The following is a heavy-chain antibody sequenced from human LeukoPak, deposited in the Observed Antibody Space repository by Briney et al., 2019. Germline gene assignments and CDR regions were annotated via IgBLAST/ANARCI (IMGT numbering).Heavy chain of an antibody. CDR1: GFTFNNYW. Sequence: GGSLRLSCVGTGFTFNNYWMNWVRQAPGKGLEWGANIKEDESEIYYVDSVQGRFTISRHNTKNSVYLQMNSLTAEDTAVYYCAGSSGWLFDYWGQGTLVAVSS. CDR2: IKEDESEI. V-gene: IGHV3-7*01. D-gene: IGHD6-19*01. J-gene: IGHJ4*02. CDR3: AGSSGWLFDY.